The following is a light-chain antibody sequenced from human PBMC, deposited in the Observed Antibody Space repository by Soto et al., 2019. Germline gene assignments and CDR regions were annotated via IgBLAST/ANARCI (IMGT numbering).Light chain of an antibody. CDR2: YDS. CDR3: QVWDSSSDHPV. Sequence: SYELTQPPSVSVAPGKTARITCGGNNIGSKSVHWDQQKPGQAPVLVIYYDSDRPSGIPERFSGSNSGNTATLPISRVEAGDEADYYCQVWDSSSDHPVFGGGTKLTVL. J-gene: IGLJ3*02. CDR1: NIGSKS. V-gene: IGLV3-21*04.